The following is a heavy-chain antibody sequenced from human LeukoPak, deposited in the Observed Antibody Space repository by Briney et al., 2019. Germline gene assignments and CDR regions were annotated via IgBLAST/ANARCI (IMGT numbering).Heavy chain of an antibody. CDR2: INPSGGST. CDR1: GYTFTSYY. CDR3: ARVTHGSYLMFDY. D-gene: IGHD4-23*01. V-gene: IGHV1-46*01. J-gene: IGHJ4*02. Sequence: ASVKVSCKASGYTFTSYYMHWVRQAPGQGLEWLGIINPSGGSTSYAQKFQGRVTMTRDMSTSTVYLELSSLRSEDTAVYYCARVTHGSYLMFDYWGQGTLVTVSS.